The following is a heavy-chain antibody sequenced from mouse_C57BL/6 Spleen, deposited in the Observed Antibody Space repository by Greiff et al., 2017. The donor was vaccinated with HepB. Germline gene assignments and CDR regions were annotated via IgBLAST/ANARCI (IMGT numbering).Heavy chain of an antibody. CDR3: AREEGLRRYFDY. D-gene: IGHD2-4*01. V-gene: IGHV1-82*01. Sequence: LVESGPELVKPGASVKISCKASGYAFSSSWMNWVKQRPGKGLEWIGRIYPGDGDTNYNGKFKGKATLTADKSSSTAYMQLSSLTSEDSAVYFCAREEGLRRYFDYWGQGTTLTVSS. J-gene: IGHJ2*01. CDR1: GYAFSSSW. CDR2: IYPGDGDT.